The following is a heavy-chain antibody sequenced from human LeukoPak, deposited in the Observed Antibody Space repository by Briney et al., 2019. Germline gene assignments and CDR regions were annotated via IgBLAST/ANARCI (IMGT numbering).Heavy chain of an antibody. D-gene: IGHD3-22*01. V-gene: IGHV3-21*01. CDR3: AREYSSGYRYFDY. CDR1: GFTFSSYS. CDR2: ISSSSSYI. Sequence: GGFLRLSCAASGFTFSSYSMNWVRQAPGKGLEWVSSISSSSSYIYYADSVKGRFTISRDNAKNTLYLQMNSLRAEDTAVYYCAREYSSGYRYFDYWGQGTLVTVSS. J-gene: IGHJ4*02.